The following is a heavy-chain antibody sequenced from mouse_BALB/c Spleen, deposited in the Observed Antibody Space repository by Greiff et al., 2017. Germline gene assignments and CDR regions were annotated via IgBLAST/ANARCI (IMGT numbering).Heavy chain of an antibody. CDR3: ARLGDGAMDY. V-gene: IGHV1-14*01. CDR2: INPYTDGT. Sequence: VQLKESGPELVKPGASVKMSCKASGYTFTSYVMHWVKQKPGQGLEWIGYINPYTDGTKYNEKFKGKATLTSDKSSSTAYMELSSLNSEDSAVYYCARLGDGAMDYWGQGTSVTVSS. J-gene: IGHJ4*01. D-gene: IGHD3-3*01. CDR1: GYTFTSYV.